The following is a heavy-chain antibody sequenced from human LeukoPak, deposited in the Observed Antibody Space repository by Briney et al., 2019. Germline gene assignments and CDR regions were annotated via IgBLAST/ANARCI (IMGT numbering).Heavy chain of an antibody. CDR1: GGPISSSSYY. CDR2: IYYSGST. J-gene: IGHJ4*02. Sequence: SETLSLTSTVSGGPISSSSYYWRWIRQPPGEGVEWIGSIYYSGSTYYSPVLKSRVTIPVDTSKNQFSLKLSSVTASDTAVYYCARQTPVAGTFDYWGQGTLVTVPS. V-gene: IGHV4-39*01. CDR3: ARQTPVAGTFDY. D-gene: IGHD6-19*01.